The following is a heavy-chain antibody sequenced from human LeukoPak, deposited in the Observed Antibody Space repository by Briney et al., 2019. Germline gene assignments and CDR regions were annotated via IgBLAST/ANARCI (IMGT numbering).Heavy chain of an antibody. CDR1: GYTFTSYD. CDR3: ARVVFGSGSCYPYPNNWFDP. V-gene: IGHV1-8*01. D-gene: IGHD3-10*01. CDR2: MNPNSGNT. Sequence: ASVKVSCKASGYTFTSYDINWVRQATGQGLEWMGWMNPNSGNTGYAQKFQGRVTMTRNTSISTAYMELSSLRSEDTAVYYCARVVFGSGSCYPYPNNWFDPWGQGTLVTVSS. J-gene: IGHJ5*02.